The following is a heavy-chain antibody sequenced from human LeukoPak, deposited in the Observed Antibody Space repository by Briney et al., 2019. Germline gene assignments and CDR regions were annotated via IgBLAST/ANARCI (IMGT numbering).Heavy chain of an antibody. CDR2: ISGSGGST. Sequence: GGSLRLSCAASGFTVSRNYMSWVRQAPGKGLEWVSAISGSGGSTYYADSVKGRSTISRDNSKNTLYLQMNSLRATDTAVYYRAKASVVVAATPWFDPWGQGTLVTVSS. CDR1: GFTVSRNY. CDR3: AKASVVVAATPWFDP. J-gene: IGHJ5*02. V-gene: IGHV3-23*01. D-gene: IGHD2-15*01.